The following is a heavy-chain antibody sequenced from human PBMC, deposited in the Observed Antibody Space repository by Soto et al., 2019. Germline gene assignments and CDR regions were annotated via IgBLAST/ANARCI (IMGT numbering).Heavy chain of an antibody. D-gene: IGHD2-15*01. CDR3: ARVVGAAPFIYFDY. Sequence: PSETLSLTCAVSDDSISILWWSWIGQPPGKGLEWIAYISDSGTTNYNPSLKSRVTISVDTSKNQFSLKLSSVTAADTAVYYCARVVGAAPFIYFDYWGQGSLVTVSS. V-gene: IGHV4-59*11. J-gene: IGHJ4*02. CDR1: DDSISILW. CDR2: ISDSGTT.